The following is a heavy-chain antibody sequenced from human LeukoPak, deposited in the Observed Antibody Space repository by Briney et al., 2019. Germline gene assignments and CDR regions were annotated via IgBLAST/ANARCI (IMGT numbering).Heavy chain of an antibody. CDR3: AKDGSGGFAPDY. J-gene: IGHJ4*02. CDR1: GFTFSTYA. V-gene: IGHV3-23*01. CDR2: ISNSGDRT. Sequence: GGSLRLSRAASGFTFSTYAMSWVRQAPGKGLEWVSAISNSGDRTYYADSVKDRFTISRDNSKNTLFLQMHSLRPDDTAVFYCAKDGSGGFAPDYWGQGTLVTVSS. D-gene: IGHD1-26*01.